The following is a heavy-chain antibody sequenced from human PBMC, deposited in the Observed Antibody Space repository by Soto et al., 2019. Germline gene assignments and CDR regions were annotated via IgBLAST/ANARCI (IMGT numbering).Heavy chain of an antibody. CDR2: IYYSGST. J-gene: IGHJ4*02. CDR1: GGSISSGHYF. Sequence: QLQLQESGPGLVKPSETLSLTCTVTGGSISSGHYFWGWIRQPPGKGLEWIGSIYYSGSTYYSPSLRSRVTISVDTSKNQFSLRLTSVTAADTAVYYCARLGPGAPSDYWGQGTLVTVSS. D-gene: IGHD7-27*01. CDR3: ARLGPGAPSDY. V-gene: IGHV4-39*01.